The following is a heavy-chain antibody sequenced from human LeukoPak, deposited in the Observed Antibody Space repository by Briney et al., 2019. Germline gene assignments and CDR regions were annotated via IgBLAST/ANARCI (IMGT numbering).Heavy chain of an antibody. V-gene: IGHV4-38-2*02. D-gene: IGHD2-2*01. CDR2: IRHSGNT. CDR3: ARVRYCTSNTCFYDFDY. CDR1: DYSISSGYY. Sequence: PSETLSLTCTVSDYSISSGYYWGWIRQPPGKGLEWIGSIRHSGNTYYNPSLKSRVTMSVDTSKNQFSLKLSSVTAADTAIYYCARVRYCTSNTCFYDFDYWGQGTLVTVSS. J-gene: IGHJ4*02.